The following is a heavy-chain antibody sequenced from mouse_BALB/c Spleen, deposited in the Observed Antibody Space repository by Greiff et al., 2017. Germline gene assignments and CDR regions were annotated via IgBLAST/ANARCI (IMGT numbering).Heavy chain of an antibody. J-gene: IGHJ4*01. Sequence: VQLVESGPGLVAPSQSLSITCTVSGFSLSRYSVHWVRQPPGKGLEWLGMIWGGGSTDYNSALKSRLSISKDNSKSQVFLKMNSLQTDDTAMYYCARRGKVWQPQAPDYYAMDYWGQGTSVTVSS. CDR3: ARRGKVWQPQAPDYYAMDY. V-gene: IGHV2-6-4*01. CDR1: GFSLSRYS. CDR2: IWGGGST. D-gene: IGHD2-10*02.